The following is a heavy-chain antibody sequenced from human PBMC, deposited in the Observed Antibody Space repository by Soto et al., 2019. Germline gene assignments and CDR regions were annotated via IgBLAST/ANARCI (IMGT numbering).Heavy chain of an antibody. CDR2: ISGSGGST. CDR3: AKDSYYYDSSGYYHGMDV. D-gene: IGHD3-22*01. J-gene: IGHJ6*04. CDR1: GFTFSSYA. Sequence: HPGGSLRLSCAASGFTFSSYAMSWVRQAPGKGLEWVSAISGSGGSTYYADSVKGRFTISRDNSKNTLYLQMNSLRAEDTAVYYCAKDSYYYDSSGYYHGMDVWGKGTTVTVSS. V-gene: IGHV3-23*01.